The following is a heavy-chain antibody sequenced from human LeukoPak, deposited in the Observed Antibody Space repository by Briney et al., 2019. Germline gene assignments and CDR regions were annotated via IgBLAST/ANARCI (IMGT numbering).Heavy chain of an antibody. CDR2: ISLSTRYL. Sequence: RGGSLILSCAASSGTFISYSMNCGLQPPGGGLEWLSSISLSTRYLYKAHPVKARFTISRDNAKTSLYLQMNSLRAEDTPVYYCARGGRNSSRWYGYWGQRTLVTVSS. CDR1: SGTFISYS. V-gene: IGHV3-21*01. CDR3: ARGGRNSSRWYGY. J-gene: IGHJ4*02. D-gene: IGHD6-13*01.